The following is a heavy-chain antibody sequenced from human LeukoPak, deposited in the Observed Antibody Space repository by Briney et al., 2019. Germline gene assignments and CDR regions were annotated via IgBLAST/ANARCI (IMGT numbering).Heavy chain of an antibody. D-gene: IGHD6-19*01. Sequence: PSETLSLTCAVSGGSISSSNWWSWVRQPPGEGLEWIGEIYHSGDTNYNPSLKSRLIMSVDKSKNQFSLKLTSVTAADTAVYYCARDLVRIAVSSTILWGQGTLVIVSS. CDR3: ARDLVRIAVSSTIL. J-gene: IGHJ4*02. V-gene: IGHV4-4*02. CDR2: IYHSGDT. CDR1: GGSISSSNW.